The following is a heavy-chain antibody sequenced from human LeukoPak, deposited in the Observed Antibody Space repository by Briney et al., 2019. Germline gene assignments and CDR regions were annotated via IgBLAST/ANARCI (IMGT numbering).Heavy chain of an antibody. CDR1: GFTFSSYS. V-gene: IGHV3-21*01. CDR3: ARMVGATNYYYMDV. CDR2: ISSSSSYI. D-gene: IGHD1-26*01. Sequence: PGGSLRLSCAASGFTFSSYSMNWVRQAPGKGLEWVSSISSSSSYIYYADSVKGRFTISSDNAKNSLYLQMNSLRAEDTAVYYCARMVGATNYYYMDVWGKGTTVTVSS. J-gene: IGHJ6*03.